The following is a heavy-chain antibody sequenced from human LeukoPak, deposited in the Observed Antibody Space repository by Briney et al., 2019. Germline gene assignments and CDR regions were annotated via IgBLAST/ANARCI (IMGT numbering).Heavy chain of an antibody. D-gene: IGHD3-9*01. CDR1: GGSITSSGYY. V-gene: IGHV4-39*01. CDR3: ARQGYDILTGYIDAFDI. CDR2: AFYTGSS. Sequence: ASETLSLTCTVSGGSITSSGYYWGWIRQPPGKGLEWIGSAFYTGSSYYNPSLKSRVTVSLDTAKNQFSLKVYSVTAADTAIYYCARQGYDILTGYIDAFDIWGQGTLVTVSS. J-gene: IGHJ3*02.